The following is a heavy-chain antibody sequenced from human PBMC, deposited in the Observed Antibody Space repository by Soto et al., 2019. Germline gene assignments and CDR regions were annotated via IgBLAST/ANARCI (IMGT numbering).Heavy chain of an antibody. D-gene: IGHD2-2*01. CDR1: GFTFSSYA. Sequence: GGSLRLSCAASGFTFSSYAMSWVRQAPGKGLEWVSAISGSGGSTYYADSVKGRFTISRDNSKNTLYLQMNSLRAEDTAVYYCAKDSMDCSSTSCYVFINYYYYYMDVWGKGTTVTVSS. CDR2: ISGSGGST. J-gene: IGHJ6*03. V-gene: IGHV3-23*01. CDR3: AKDSMDCSSTSCYVFINYYYYYMDV.